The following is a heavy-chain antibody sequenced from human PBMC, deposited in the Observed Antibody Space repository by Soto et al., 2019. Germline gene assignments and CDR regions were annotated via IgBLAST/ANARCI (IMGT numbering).Heavy chain of an antibody. CDR3: ARDYDFWSGYYNPTTSPGYFDY. CDR1: GYTFTGYY. Sequence: ASVKVPCKASGYTFTGYYMRWVRQAPGQGLEWMGWINPNSGGTNYAQKFQGRVTMTRDTSISTAYMELSRLRSDDTAVYYCARDYDFWSGYYNPTTSPGYFDYWGQGTLVTVSS. D-gene: IGHD3-3*01. CDR2: INPNSGGT. J-gene: IGHJ4*02. V-gene: IGHV1-2*02.